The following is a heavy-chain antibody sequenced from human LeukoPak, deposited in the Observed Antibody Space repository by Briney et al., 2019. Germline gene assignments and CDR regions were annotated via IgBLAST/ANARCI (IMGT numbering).Heavy chain of an antibody. V-gene: IGHV3-48*03. J-gene: IGHJ3*02. CDR3: ARGILQLLDAFDI. D-gene: IGHD2-2*01. CDR2: ISSSGSTI. Sequence: PGGSLRLSCAASGFTFSSYEMNWVRQAPGKGLEWVSYISSSGSTIYYADSVKGRFTISRDNAKNSLYLQMNSLRAEDTAVYYCARGILQLLDAFDIWGQGTMVTVSS. CDR1: GFTFSSYE.